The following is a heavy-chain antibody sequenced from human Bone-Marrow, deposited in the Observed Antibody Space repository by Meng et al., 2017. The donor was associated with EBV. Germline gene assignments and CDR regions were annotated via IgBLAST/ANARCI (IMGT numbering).Heavy chain of an antibody. D-gene: IGHD6-19*01. CDR2: INHSGST. CDR3: ARGAGYSSGWYGDPKYFQH. Sequence: QVQLQQWVAGLVKPSETLSLTCAVYGGSFSGYNWSWIRQPPGKGLEWIGEINHSGSTNYNPSLKSRVTISVDTSKNQFSLKLSSVTAADTAVYYCARGAGYSSGWYGDPKYFQHWGQGTLVTVSS. V-gene: IGHV4-34*01. CDR1: GGSFSGYN. J-gene: IGHJ1*01.